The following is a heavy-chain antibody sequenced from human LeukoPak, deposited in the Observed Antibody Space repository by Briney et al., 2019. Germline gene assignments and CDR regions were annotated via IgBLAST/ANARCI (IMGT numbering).Heavy chain of an antibody. D-gene: IGHD5-12*01. J-gene: IGHJ4*02. CDR3: AKSAGVATIYFDC. V-gene: IGHV3-23*01. Sequence: GGSLRLSCTASGFAFGSYAMAWVRQAPGKGLEGVAAIGSDYDRVHEDSVKGRITISRDNSKSTLYLQMDNLRPEDTAVYFCAKSAGVATIYFDCWGQGALVTVSS. CDR1: GFAFGSYA. CDR2: IGSDYDR.